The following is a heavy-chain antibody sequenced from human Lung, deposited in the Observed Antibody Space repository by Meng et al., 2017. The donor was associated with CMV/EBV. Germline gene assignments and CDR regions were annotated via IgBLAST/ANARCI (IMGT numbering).Heavy chain of an antibody. CDR2: ISSSSSYI. CDR1: GFTFSSYS. D-gene: IGHD1-26*01. Sequence: LSCAASGFTFSSYSMNWVRQAPGKGLEWVSSISSSSSYIYYADSVKGRFTISRDNAKNSLYLQMNSLRAEDTAVYYCARDHVGATSYWGQGTLVTVSS. J-gene: IGHJ4*02. V-gene: IGHV3-21*01. CDR3: ARDHVGATSY.